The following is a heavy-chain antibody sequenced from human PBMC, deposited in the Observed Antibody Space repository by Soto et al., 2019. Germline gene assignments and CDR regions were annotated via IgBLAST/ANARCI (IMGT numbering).Heavy chain of an antibody. CDR2: FSYDESTT. J-gene: IGHJ6*02. Sequence: QEQLVESGGGLVQPGGSLRLSCTASGFTFSSYAMHWVRQAPGRGLEWVAVFSYDESTTYYADSVKGRFSVSRDNSNNMFYLQMNSLRVDDTAVYYCVKDQRWRWELRGGADFYGLDFCGQGTTVTVSS. D-gene: IGHD1-26*01. V-gene: IGHV3-30*18. CDR3: VKDQRWRWELRGGADFYGLDF. CDR1: GFTFSSYA.